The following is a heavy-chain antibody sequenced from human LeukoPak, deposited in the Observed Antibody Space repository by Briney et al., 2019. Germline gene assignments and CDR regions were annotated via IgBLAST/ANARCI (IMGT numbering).Heavy chain of an antibody. CDR1: GLPFSSYG. D-gene: IGHD3-22*01. CDR3: AKDRATMIVVVNYGMDV. Sequence: GGSLRLSCAASGLPFSSYGMHWVRQAPGKGLEWVAFIRYDGSNKYYADSVKGRFTISRDNSKNTLYLQMNSLRAEDTAVYYCAKDRATMIVVVNYGMDVWGQGTTVTVSS. J-gene: IGHJ6*02. V-gene: IGHV3-30*02. CDR2: IRYDGSNK.